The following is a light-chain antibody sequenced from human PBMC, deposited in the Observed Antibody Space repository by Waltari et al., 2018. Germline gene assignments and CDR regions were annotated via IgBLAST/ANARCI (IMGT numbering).Light chain of an antibody. V-gene: IGLV1-47*01. Sequence: QSVLTQPPSASGTPGQRVTLSCSGSRSNIGSNTVYWYQQLPGTAPKLLNYRNNRRPSGVPDRFSGSKSGTSASLAISGLRSEDEADYYCAAWDDSLSGRVFGGGTKVTVL. CDR3: AAWDDSLSGRV. J-gene: IGLJ3*02. CDR1: RSNIGSNT. CDR2: RNN.